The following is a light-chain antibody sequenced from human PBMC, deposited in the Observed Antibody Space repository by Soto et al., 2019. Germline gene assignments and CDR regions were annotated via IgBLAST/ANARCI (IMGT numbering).Light chain of an antibody. V-gene: IGKV1-5*01. Sequence: DIQMTQSPSTLAASVGDRVTITCRASQSISSWLAWYQQKPGKAPKLLIYDASSLESGVPSRFSGSGSGTEVTLTISSLQPDHFATYYCQQYHSRLTFGGGTKVHIK. CDR2: DAS. CDR1: QSISSW. J-gene: IGKJ4*01. CDR3: QQYHSRLT.